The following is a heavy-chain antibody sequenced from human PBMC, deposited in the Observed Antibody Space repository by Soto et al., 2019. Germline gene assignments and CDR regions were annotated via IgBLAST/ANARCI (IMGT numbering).Heavy chain of an antibody. J-gene: IGHJ6*02. CDR3: ARDVAFVWRGYYLAV. Sequence: GGSLGLSCAASGFTFSSYWMSWVRQAPGKGLEWVANIKQDGSEKYYVDSGKGRFTISRDNAKNPLYLQMNGLRAEDPAVYYCARDVAFVWRGYYLAVWGQGTTVTVSS. CDR1: GFTFSSYW. CDR2: IKQDGSEK. V-gene: IGHV3-7*01. D-gene: IGHD3-22*01.